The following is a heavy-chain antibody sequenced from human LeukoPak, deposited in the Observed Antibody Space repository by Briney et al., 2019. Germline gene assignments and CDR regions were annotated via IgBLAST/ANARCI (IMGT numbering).Heavy chain of an antibody. D-gene: IGHD5-18*01. CDR1: GGSISSSSYY. CDR2: FYYSGST. J-gene: IGHJ4*02. CDR3: ARQGGGRYSYEDY. V-gene: IGHV4-39*01. Sequence: PSETLSLTCTVSGGSISSSSYYWGWVRQPPGRGVEGVGSFYYSGSTYYNPSLKSRVPISVDTSKNQFSLKLSSVTAADTAVYYCARQGGGRYSYEDYWGQGTLVTVSS.